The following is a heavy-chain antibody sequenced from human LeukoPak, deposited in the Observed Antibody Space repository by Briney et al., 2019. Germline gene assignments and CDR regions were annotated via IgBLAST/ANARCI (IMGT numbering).Heavy chain of an antibody. J-gene: IGHJ4*02. CDR3: ARDTRRYYYGSGKFDY. CDR1: GYTFTGYY. Sequence: ASVKVSCEASGYTFTGYYMHWVRQAPGQGLEWMGWINPNSGGTNYAQKFQGRVTMTRDTSISTAYMELSRLRSDDTAVYYCARDTRRYYYGSGKFDYWGQGTLVTVSS. CDR2: INPNSGGT. V-gene: IGHV1-2*02. D-gene: IGHD3-10*01.